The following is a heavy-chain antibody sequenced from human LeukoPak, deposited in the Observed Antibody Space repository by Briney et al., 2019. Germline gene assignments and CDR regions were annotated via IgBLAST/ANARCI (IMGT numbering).Heavy chain of an antibody. J-gene: IGHJ4*02. CDR1: GFTFSSYW. CDR3: ARDSGSYLQPTDY. D-gene: IGHD1-26*01. CDR2: IKQDGSEK. Sequence: GGSLRLSCAASGFTFSSYWVSWVRQAPGKGLEWVANIKQDGSEKYYVDSVKGRFTISRDNAKNSLYLQMNSLRAEDTAVYHCARDSGSYLQPTDYWGQGTLVTVSS. V-gene: IGHV3-7*05.